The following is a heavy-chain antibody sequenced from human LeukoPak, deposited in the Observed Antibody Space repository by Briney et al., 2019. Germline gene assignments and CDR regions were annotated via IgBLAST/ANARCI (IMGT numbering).Heavy chain of an antibody. Sequence: GGSLKLSCAASGFSFSTYAMTWVRQAPGKGLEWVSSISGSGDKTYYAESVKGRFTISRDSSKNTLFLQMNSLRAEDTAIFYCAKRSAYTTGWFFGLWGQGTLVTVSS. J-gene: IGHJ4*02. V-gene: IGHV3-23*01. CDR1: GFSFSTYA. D-gene: IGHD6-19*01. CDR3: AKRSAYTTGWFFGL. CDR2: ISGSGDKT.